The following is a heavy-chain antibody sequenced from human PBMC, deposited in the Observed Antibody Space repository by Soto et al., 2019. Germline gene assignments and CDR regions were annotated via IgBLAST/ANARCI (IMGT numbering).Heavy chain of an antibody. CDR3: AKNWDTTFSASTH. CDR1: GFTFTTYA. Sequence: EVQLLESGGGLVQPGGSLRLSCAASGFTFTTYAMTWVRQAPGKGLEWVSAISGSGGSTYYADSVKGRFTISRDNSKNMPYLQMNSLIAEDTAVYYCAKNWDTTFSASTHWGQGTLGTVSS. J-gene: IGHJ4*02. CDR2: ISGSGGST. D-gene: IGHD1-26*01. V-gene: IGHV3-23*01.